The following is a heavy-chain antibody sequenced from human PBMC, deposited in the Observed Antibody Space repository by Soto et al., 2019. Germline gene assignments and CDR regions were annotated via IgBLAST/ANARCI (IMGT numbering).Heavy chain of an antibody. CDR3: ARGGWVDFWSGYSYYGMDV. J-gene: IGHJ6*02. V-gene: IGHV1-2*04. CDR1: GYTFTGYY. Sequence: ASVKVSCKASGYTFTGYYMHWVRQAPGQGLEWMGWINPNSGGTNYAQKFQGWVTMTRDTSISTAYMELSRLRSDDTAVYYCARGGWVDFWSGYSYYGMDVWGQGTTVTVSS. CDR2: INPNSGGT. D-gene: IGHD3-3*01.